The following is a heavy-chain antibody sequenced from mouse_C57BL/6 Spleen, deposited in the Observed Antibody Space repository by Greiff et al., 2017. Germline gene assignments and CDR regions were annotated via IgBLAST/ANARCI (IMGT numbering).Heavy chain of an antibody. D-gene: IGHD1-1*01. V-gene: IGHV1-72*01. CDR3: ARDYGCDY. J-gene: IGHJ2*01. CDR2: IDTNSGGT. CDR1: GYTFTSYW. Sequence: QVKLQQPGAEFVKPGASVKLSCKASGYTFTSYWMHWVKQRPGRGLEWIGRIDTNSGGTKYNEKFKSKATLTVDKPASTAYMQHSSLTSEYSADYYGARDYGCDYGGQGTTRTVSS.